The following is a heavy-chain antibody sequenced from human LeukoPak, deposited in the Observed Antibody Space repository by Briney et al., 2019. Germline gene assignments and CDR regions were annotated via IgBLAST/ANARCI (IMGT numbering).Heavy chain of an antibody. J-gene: IGHJ3*02. CDR2: INPNSGGT. CDR3: ARGWFGDPLNAFDT. CDR1: GYTFTGYY. V-gene: IGHV1-2*04. Sequence: ASVKVSCKASGYTFTGYYMHWVRQAPGQGLEWMGWINPNSGGTNYAQKFQGWVTMTRDTSISTAYMELSRLRSDDTAVYYCARGWFGDPLNAFDTWGQGTMVTVSS. D-gene: IGHD3-10*01.